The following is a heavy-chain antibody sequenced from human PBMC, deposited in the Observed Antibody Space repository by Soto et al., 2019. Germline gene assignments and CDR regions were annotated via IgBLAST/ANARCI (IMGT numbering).Heavy chain of an antibody. Sequence: SETLSLTCTVSGGSISSGGYYWSWIRQHPGKGLEWIGYIYYSGSTYYNPSLKSRVTISVDTSKNQFSLKLSSVTAADTAVYYCARYIVGPSRYYYGMDVWGQGTTVTVSS. D-gene: IGHD1-26*01. CDR1: GGSISSGGYY. V-gene: IGHV4-31*03. CDR3: ARYIVGPSRYYYGMDV. CDR2: IYYSGST. J-gene: IGHJ6*02.